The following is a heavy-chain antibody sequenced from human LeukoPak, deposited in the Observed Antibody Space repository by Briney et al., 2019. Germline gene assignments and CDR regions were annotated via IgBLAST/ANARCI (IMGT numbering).Heavy chain of an antibody. CDR1: GFTFSDYY. CDR2: ISWNSGSI. Sequence: PGGSLRLSCAASGFTFSDYYMSWIRQAPGKGLEWVSGISWNSGSIGYADSVKGRFTISRDNAKNSLYLQMNSLRAEDTALYYCAKDIGPVVVPAAMEIYYYYGMDVWGQGTTVTVSS. D-gene: IGHD2-2*01. J-gene: IGHJ6*02. CDR3: AKDIGPVVVPAAMEIYYYYGMDV. V-gene: IGHV3-9*01.